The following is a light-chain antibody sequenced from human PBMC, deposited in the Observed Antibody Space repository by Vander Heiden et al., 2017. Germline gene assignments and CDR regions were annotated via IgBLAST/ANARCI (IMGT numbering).Light chain of an antibody. CDR1: SSNIGSNY. CDR3: SAWDDSLNGVF. V-gene: IGLV1-47*01. J-gene: IGLJ2*01. CDR2: GDS. Sequence: QSVLTQQPSASGTPGQRVTISCSGNSSNIGSNYVYWYQQIPGTAPKFLIYGDSQRPSGVPDRFSASKSATSAALAISGLRSEDEATYYCSAWDDSLNGVFFGGGTKVTVL.